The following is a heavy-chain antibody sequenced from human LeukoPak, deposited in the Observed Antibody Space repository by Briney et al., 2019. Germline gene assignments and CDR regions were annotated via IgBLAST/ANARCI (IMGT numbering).Heavy chain of an antibody. CDR2: IKSKTDGGTT. J-gene: IGHJ4*02. CDR3: TAAIVATTFDY. V-gene: IGHV3-15*01. D-gene: IGHD5-12*01. CDR1: GFTFSNAW. Sequence: GGSLRLSCAASGFTFSNAWMSWVRQAPGKGLEWVGRIKSKTDGGTTDYAAPVKGRFTISRDDSKNTLYLQMNSLKTEDTAVYYCTAAIVATTFDYWGQGTLVTVSS.